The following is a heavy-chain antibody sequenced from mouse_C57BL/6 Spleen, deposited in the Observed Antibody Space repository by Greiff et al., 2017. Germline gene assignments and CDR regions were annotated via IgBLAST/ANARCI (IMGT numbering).Heavy chain of an antibody. CDR1: GYTFTNYW. D-gene: IGHD1-1*01. CDR3: ARKGNDGVYAMDY. CDR2: IYPGGGYT. V-gene: IGHV1-63*01. J-gene: IGHJ4*01. Sequence: VQLQQSGAELVRPGTSVKMSCKASGYTFTNYWIGWAKQRPGHGLEWIGDIYPGGGYTNHHEQFKGKATLTADKSSSTAYMQFSSLTSEDSAIYYCARKGNDGVYAMDYWGQVTSVTVSS.